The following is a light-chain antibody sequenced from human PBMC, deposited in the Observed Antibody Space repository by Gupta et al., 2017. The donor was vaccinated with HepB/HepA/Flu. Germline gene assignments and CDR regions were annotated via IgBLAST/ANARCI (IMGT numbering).Light chain of an antibody. Sequence: QSALTQPRSVSGSPGQSVTISCAGTSSDVGGYNYVSWYQQHPGKAPKLSIDDVNKRPSGVPDRVSGSKSGNTASLTISGLQAEDEADDYCCAYAGNYIWGFGGGIRLT. CDR2: DVN. J-gene: IGLJ3*02. CDR3: CAYAGNYIWG. CDR1: SSDVGGYNY. V-gene: IGLV2-11*01.